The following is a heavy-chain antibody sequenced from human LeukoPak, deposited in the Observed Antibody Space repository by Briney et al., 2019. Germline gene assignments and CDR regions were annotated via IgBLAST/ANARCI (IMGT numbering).Heavy chain of an antibody. CDR1: GGSISSYY. V-gene: IGHV4-4*07. CDR2: IYTSGST. CDR3: ARSIDYYDSSGPDY. Sequence: SETLPLTCTVSGGSISSYYWSWIRQPAGKGLEWIGRIYTSGSTNYNPSLKSRVTMSVDTSKNQFSLKLSSVTAADTAVYYCARSIDYYDSSGPDYWGQGTLVTVSS. J-gene: IGHJ4*02. D-gene: IGHD3-22*01.